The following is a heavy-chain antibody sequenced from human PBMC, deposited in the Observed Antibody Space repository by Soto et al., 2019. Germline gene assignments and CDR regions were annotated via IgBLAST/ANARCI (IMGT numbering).Heavy chain of an antibody. CDR2: IIPILGIA. Sequence: SVKVSCKASGGTFSSYTISWVRQAPGQGLEWMGRIIPILGIANYAQKFQGRVTITADKSTSTAYMELSSLRSEDTAVYYCARTPSDCSSTSCSPYYYYMDVWGKGTAVTVSS. V-gene: IGHV1-69*02. CDR1: GGTFSSYT. D-gene: IGHD2-2*01. J-gene: IGHJ6*03. CDR3: ARTPSDCSSTSCSPYYYYMDV.